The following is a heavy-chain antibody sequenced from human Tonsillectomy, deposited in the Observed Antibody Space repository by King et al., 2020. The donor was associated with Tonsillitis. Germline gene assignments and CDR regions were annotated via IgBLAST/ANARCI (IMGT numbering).Heavy chain of an antibody. CDR2: INSDGSSI. D-gene: IGHD1-1*01. CDR3: SPLEPVYYGMDV. J-gene: IGHJ6*02. V-gene: IGHV3-74*02. Sequence: QLVQSGGGLVQPGGSLRLSCAATGFTFSNSWMHWVRQAPGKGLVWVSRINSDGSSITYADSVKGRFTISRDNAKNTLYLQMSSLRAEDTAVYYCSPLEPVYYGMDVWGQGTTVTVSS. CDR1: GFTFSNSW.